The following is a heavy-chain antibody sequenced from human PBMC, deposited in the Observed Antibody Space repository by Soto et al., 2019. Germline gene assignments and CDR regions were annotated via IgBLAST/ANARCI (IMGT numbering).Heavy chain of an antibody. J-gene: IGHJ4*02. CDR1: GFTFSSYA. D-gene: IGHD3-10*01. V-gene: IGHV3-23*01. CDR3: AKASGWFGEFDY. Sequence: EVQLLESGGGLVQPGGSLRLSCAASGFTFSSYAMSWVRQAPGKGLEWVSAISGSGGSTYYADSVKGRFTISRDNSKNTRYLQKNSLRAEDTAVYYCAKASGWFGEFDYWGQGTLVTVSS. CDR2: ISGSGGST.